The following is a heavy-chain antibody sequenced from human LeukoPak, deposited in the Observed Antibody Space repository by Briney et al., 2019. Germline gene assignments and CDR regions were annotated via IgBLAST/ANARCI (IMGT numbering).Heavy chain of an antibody. CDR1: GGSISSSSYY. V-gene: IGHV4-39*01. CDR3: ARHKVRFGELEWFDP. J-gene: IGHJ5*02. CDR2: IYYSGST. Sequence: SETLSLTCTVSGGSISSSSYYWGWIRQPPGKGLEWIGSIYYSGSTYYNPSLKSRVTISVDTSKNQFSLKLSSVTAADTPVYYCARHKVRFGELEWFDPWGQGTLVTVSS. D-gene: IGHD3-10*01.